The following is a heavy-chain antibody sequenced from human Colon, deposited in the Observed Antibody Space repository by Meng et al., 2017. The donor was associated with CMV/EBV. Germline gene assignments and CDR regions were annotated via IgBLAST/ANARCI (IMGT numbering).Heavy chain of an antibody. D-gene: IGHD3-10*01. Sequence: SHGLSWLRQAPGQGLESLQRIIPMVDIETYAQTLEGSLTFTADKSTRTAYMALSSLRVNDTAVYFCARARHSGIGHYYYHYHGLDLWGQGTMVTVSS. CDR2: IIPMVDIE. J-gene: IGHJ6*02. V-gene: IGHV1-69*04. CDR3: ARARHSGIGHYYYHYHGLDL. CDR1: SHG.